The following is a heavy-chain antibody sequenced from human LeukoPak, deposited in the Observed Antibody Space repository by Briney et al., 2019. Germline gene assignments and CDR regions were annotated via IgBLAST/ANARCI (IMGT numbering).Heavy chain of an antibody. D-gene: IGHD6-6*01. CDR1: GYSFTNYW. CDR2: IYPGDSDT. V-gene: IGHV5-51*01. Sequence: HGESLKISCRGSGYSFTNYWIGWVRQMPGKGLEWMGIIYPGDSDTRYNPSFEGQVIISADKSISTAYLQWSSLKAADTAMYYCARSGTAYSSYGYWGQGTLVTVSS. CDR3: ARSGTAYSSYGY. J-gene: IGHJ4*02.